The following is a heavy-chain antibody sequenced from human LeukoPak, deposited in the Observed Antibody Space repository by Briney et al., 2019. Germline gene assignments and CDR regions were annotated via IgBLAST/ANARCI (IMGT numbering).Heavy chain of an antibody. CDR2: ISYDGSNK. Sequence: GRSLRLSCAASGFTFSSYAMHWVRQAPGKGLEWVAVISYDGSNKYYADSVKGRFTISRDNAKNSVYLQMNSLRAEDTAVYYCARDPSPFSAHCDHTSCYDDWGQGTLVTVSS. D-gene: IGHD2-2*01. J-gene: IGHJ4*02. CDR3: ARDPSPFSAHCDHTSCYDD. CDR1: GFTFSSYA. V-gene: IGHV3-30-3*01.